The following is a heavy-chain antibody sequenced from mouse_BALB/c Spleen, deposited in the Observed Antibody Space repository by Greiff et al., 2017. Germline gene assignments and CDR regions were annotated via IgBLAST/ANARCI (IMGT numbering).Heavy chain of an antibody. CDR1: GYSITSDYA. Sequence: EVKLQESGPGLVKPSQSLSLTCTVTGYSITSDYAWNWIRQFPGNKLEWMGYISYSGSTSYNPSLKSRISITRDTSKNQFFLQLNSVTTEDTATYYCARGRDYGRVFAYWGQGTLVTVSA. CDR2: ISYSGST. D-gene: IGHD2-4*01. J-gene: IGHJ3*01. CDR3: ARGRDYGRVFAY. V-gene: IGHV3-2*02.